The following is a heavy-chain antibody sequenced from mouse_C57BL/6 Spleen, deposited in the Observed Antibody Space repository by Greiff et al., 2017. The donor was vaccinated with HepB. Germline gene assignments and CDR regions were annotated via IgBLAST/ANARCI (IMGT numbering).Heavy chain of an antibody. CDR2: INPNNGGT. CDR3: ARSHINYGSSYGFAY. D-gene: IGHD1-1*01. J-gene: IGHJ3*01. CDR1: GYTFTDYY. V-gene: IGHV1-26*01. Sequence: VQLKQSGPELVKPGASVKISCKASGYTFTDYYMNWVKQSHGKSLEWIGDINPNNGGTSYNQKFKGKATLTVDKSSSTAYMELRSLTSEDSAVYYCARSHINYGSSYGFAYWGQGTLVTVSA.